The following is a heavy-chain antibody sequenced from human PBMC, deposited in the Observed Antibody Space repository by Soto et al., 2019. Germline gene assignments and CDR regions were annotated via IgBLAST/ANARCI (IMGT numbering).Heavy chain of an antibody. Sequence: PSETLSLTCAVYGGSFSGYYWSWIRQPPGKGLEWIGEINHSGSTNYNPSLKSRVTISVDTSKNQFSLKLSSVTAADTAVYYCARKVRYYYGSGSHGKYDYYYGMDVWGQGTTVTVSS. D-gene: IGHD3-10*01. CDR3: ARKVRYYYGSGSHGKYDYYYGMDV. V-gene: IGHV4-34*01. J-gene: IGHJ6*02. CDR2: INHSGST. CDR1: GGSFSGYY.